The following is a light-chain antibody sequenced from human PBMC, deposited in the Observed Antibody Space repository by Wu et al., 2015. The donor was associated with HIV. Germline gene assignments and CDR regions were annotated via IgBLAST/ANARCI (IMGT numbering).Light chain of an antibody. CDR2: GAS. V-gene: IGKV1-9*01. Sequence: DIQLTQSPSFLSASVGDKVTIACRASQAISSSLAWYQQKPGKAPKLLIYGASTLQSGVPSRFSGSGSGTEFTLTISSLQLEDFATYYCQQLYSFGQGTKLDIK. CDR3: QQLYS. CDR1: QAISSS. J-gene: IGKJ2*01.